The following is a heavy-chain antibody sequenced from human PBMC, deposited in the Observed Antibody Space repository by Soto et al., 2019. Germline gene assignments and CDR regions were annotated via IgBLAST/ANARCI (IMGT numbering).Heavy chain of an antibody. CDR1: GGSISSGGYY. V-gene: IGHV4-31*03. D-gene: IGHD6-13*01. CDR3: ARDTAPGAPGPDY. J-gene: IGHJ4*02. Sequence: TSETLSLTCTVSGGSISSGGYYWSWIRQLPGKGLEWIGYISYIGNTYYNPSLKSRVTISVDTSKNQFSLKLSSVTAADTAVYYCARDTAPGAPGPDYWGQGTLVTVSS. CDR2: ISYIGNT.